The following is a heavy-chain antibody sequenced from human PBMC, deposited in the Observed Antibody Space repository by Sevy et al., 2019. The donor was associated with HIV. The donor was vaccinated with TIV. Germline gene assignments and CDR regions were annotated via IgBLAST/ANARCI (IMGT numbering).Heavy chain of an antibody. J-gene: IGHJ4*02. V-gene: IGHV3-30-3*01. CDR3: ARGRAVTTLDY. CDR1: GFTFSSYA. Sequence: GGSLRLSCAASGFTFSSYAMHWVRQAPGKGLEWVAVISYDGSNKYYAESVKGRFTISRDNSKNTLYLQMNSLRAEDTAVYYCARGRAVTTLDYWGQGTLVTVSS. D-gene: IGHD4-17*01. CDR2: ISYDGSNK.